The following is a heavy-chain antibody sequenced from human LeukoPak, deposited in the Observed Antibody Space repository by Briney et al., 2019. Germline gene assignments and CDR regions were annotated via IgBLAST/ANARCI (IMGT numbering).Heavy chain of an antibody. CDR3: AKNSGYYYSYSGMDV. CDR1: GFTFSSYG. J-gene: IGHJ6*02. V-gene: IGHV3-30*18. CDR2: ISYDGSNK. D-gene: IGHD5-12*01. Sequence: PGGSLRLSCAASGFTFSSYGMHWVRQAPGKGLEWVAVISYDGSNKYYADSVKGRFTISRDNSKNTLYLQMNSLRAEDTAVYYCAKNSGYYYSYSGMDVWGQGTTVTVSS.